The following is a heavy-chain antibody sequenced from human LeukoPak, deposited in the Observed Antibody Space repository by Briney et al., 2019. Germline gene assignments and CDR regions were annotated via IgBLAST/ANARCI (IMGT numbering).Heavy chain of an antibody. D-gene: IGHD3-22*01. CDR2: ISSSSSYI. J-gene: IGHJ4*02. CDR3: ARDMYYDSSGYDY. V-gene: IGHV3-21*01. CDR1: GFTFSSYS. Sequence: SLRLSXXASGFTFSSYSMNWVRQAPGKGLEWGSSISSSSSYIYYADSVKGRFTISRDNAKNSLYLQMNSLRAEDTAVYYCARDMYYDSSGYDYWGQGTLVTVSS.